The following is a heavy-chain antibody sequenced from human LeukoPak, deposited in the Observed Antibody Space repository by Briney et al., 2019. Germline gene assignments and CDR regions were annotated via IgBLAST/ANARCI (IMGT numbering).Heavy chain of an antibody. V-gene: IGHV3-64D*09. CDR3: VKAHQSDSWYFDY. CDR1: GFAFSYYA. D-gene: IGHD6-13*01. CDR2: ISANGGTT. Sequence: GGSLRLSCSASGFAFSYYAMHWVRQAPGKGLESVSAISANGGTTYYADSVKGRLTISRDNSKSTLHLQMSSLRSEDTAVYYCVKAHQSDSWYFDYWGQGTLVTVSS. J-gene: IGHJ4*02.